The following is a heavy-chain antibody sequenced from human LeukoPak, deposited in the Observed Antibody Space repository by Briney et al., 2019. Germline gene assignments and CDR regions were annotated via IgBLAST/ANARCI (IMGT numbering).Heavy chain of an antibody. CDR2: ISRSGDTI. D-gene: IGHD1-7*01. CDR1: GFSVSNYY. J-gene: IGHJ4*02. V-gene: IGHV3-11*01. Sequence: GGSLRLSCAISGFSVSNYYMSWVRQAPGQGLEWVSYISRSGDTIDYADSVKGRFSISRDNAKNSLYLQMNSLRAEDTAVYYCAGYHWNSGVVYWGQGTLVTVSS. CDR3: AGYHWNSGVVY.